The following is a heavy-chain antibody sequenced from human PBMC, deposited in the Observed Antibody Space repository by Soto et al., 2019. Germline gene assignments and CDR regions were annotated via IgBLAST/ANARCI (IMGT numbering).Heavy chain of an antibody. Sequence: GGSLTLSXAASGFTFSSYEMNCVRHAPGEGLEWVSYISTSGSTIYYADSVKGRFTISTDNAKNSLYLQMNSLRAEDTAVYYCARDDYYDSSGSRAFDIWGQGTMVTVSS. CDR1: GFTFSSYE. CDR3: ARDDYYDSSGSRAFDI. D-gene: IGHD3-22*01. V-gene: IGHV3-48*03. CDR2: ISTSGSTI. J-gene: IGHJ3*02.